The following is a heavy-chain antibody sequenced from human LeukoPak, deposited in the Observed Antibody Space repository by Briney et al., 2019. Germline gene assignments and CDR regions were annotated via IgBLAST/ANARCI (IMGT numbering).Heavy chain of an antibody. CDR2: ISYDGSNK. D-gene: IGHD5-18*01. V-gene: IGHV3-30*18. Sequence: GGSLRLSCAASGFTFSSYGMHWVRQAPGKGLEWVAVISYDGSNKYYADSVKGRFTSSRDNSKNTLYLQMHSLRAEDTAVYYCAKDLLRGYSYGPFDYWGQGTLVTVSS. J-gene: IGHJ4*02. CDR3: AKDLLRGYSYGPFDY. CDR1: GFTFSSYG.